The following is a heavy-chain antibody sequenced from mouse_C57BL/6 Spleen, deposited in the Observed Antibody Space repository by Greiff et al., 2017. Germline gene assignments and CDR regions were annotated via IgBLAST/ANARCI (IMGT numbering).Heavy chain of an antibody. CDR3: TESTYEAY. V-gene: IGHV14-4*01. CDR1: GFNIKDDY. Sequence: EVKLMESGAELVRPGASVKLSCTASGFNIKDDYMHWVQQRPEQGLEWIGWIDPENGDTEYASKFPGKATITADTSSHTAYLQLSSRTSVDTAFYCCTESTYEAYWGQGTLVTVSA. CDR2: IDPENGDT. J-gene: IGHJ3*01. D-gene: IGHD5-1*01.